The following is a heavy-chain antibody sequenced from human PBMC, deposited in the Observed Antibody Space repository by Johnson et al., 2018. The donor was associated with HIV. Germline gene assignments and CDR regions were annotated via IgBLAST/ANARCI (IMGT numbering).Heavy chain of an antibody. CDR3: AKDILVGAMGSAFDI. CDR2: IRWNSGSI. CDR1: GFTFDDYA. J-gene: IGHJ3*02. V-gene: IGHV3-9*01. D-gene: IGHD1-26*01. Sequence: VQLVESGGGLVQPGGSLRLSCAASGFTFDDYAMHWVRQAPGKGLEWVSGIRWNSGSIGYADSVKGRFTISRDNAKNSLYLQMNSLRAEDTALYYCAKDILVGAMGSAFDIWGQGTMVTVSS.